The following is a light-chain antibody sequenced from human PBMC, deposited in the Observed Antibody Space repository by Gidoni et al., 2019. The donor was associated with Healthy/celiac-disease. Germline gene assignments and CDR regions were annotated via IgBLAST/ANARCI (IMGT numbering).Light chain of an antibody. V-gene: IGKV1-5*03. CDR3: QQYNSYWP. CDR2: TAS. CDR1: QSISSW. J-gene: IGKJ1*01. Sequence: DIQMTQSPSTLSASVGDRVTITCRASQSISSWLAWYQQKPGKAPTLLIYTASSLESGVPSRFSGSGSGTEFPLTISRLQPDDFATYYCQQYNSYWPFGQGTKVEIK.